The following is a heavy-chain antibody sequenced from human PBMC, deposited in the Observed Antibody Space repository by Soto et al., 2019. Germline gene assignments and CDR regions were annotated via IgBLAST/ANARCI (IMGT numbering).Heavy chain of an antibody. V-gene: IGHV4-30-4*01. CDR2: IYYSGST. CDR3: ARGGKYYDFWSGPNWFDP. Sequence: PSETLSLTCTVSGGSISSGDYYWSWIRQPPGKGLEWIGYIYYSGSTYYNPSLKSRVTISVDTSKNQFSLKLSSVTAADTAVYYCARGGKYYDFWSGPNWFDPWGPGTLV. CDR1: GGSISSGDYY. J-gene: IGHJ5*02. D-gene: IGHD3-3*01.